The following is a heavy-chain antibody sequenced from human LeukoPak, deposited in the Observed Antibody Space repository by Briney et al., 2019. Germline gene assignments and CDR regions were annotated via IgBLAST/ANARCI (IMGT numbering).Heavy chain of an antibody. CDR3: TKDLLGYSRPTDY. Sequence: GGSLRLSCAASGFTFNTFAMNWVRQAPGKGLEWVSSISGNGASTYYADSVKGRFTISRDNSRSSVYLQMNSLGAEDTAIYYCTKDLLGYSRPTDYWGQGTLVTVSS. CDR1: GFTFNTFA. J-gene: IGHJ4*02. D-gene: IGHD2-15*01. V-gene: IGHV3-23*01. CDR2: ISGNGAST.